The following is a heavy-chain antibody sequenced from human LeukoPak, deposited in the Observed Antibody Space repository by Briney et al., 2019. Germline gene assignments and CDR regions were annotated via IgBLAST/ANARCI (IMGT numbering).Heavy chain of an antibody. CDR3: ARAQPRRPTPLGY. V-gene: IGHV4-59*01. CDR2: IYYSGST. D-gene: IGHD1-14*01. Sequence: SETLSLTCTASGVSISNYYWSWIRQPPGKELEWIGYIYYSGSTNYNPSLKSRVTISVDTSKNQFSLKLSSVTAADTAVYYCARAQPRRPTPLGYWGQGTLVTVSS. J-gene: IGHJ4*02. CDR1: GVSISNYY.